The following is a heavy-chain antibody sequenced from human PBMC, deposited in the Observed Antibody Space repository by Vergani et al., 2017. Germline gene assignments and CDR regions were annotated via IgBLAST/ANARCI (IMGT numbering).Heavy chain of an antibody. D-gene: IGHD2-15*01. CDR3: ARVGWLLVFPVI. V-gene: IGHV4-38-2*01. J-gene: IGHJ4*02. CDR1: GYSISSGYY. CDR2: IYHPGST. Sequence: QVQLQESGPGLVKPSETLSLICAVSGYSISSGYYWGWIRQPPEQGLEWIGSIYHPGSTYYNPSLKSRLTISVDTSKNQFSLRLSSVTAADTAVYYCARVGWLLVFPVIWGQGTLVTVSS.